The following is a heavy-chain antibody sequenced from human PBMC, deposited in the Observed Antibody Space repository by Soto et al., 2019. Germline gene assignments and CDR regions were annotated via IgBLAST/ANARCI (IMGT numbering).Heavy chain of an antibody. Sequence: QVQLVESGGGVVKPGGSLRLSCAASGFTFSDYYMSWIRQAPGKGLEWVSYISSRSSTIFYADSVKGRFTISRDNVKNSLSLQMNSLRAEYTAVYYCARGTNGAFFVYWGQGILVTVSS. CDR1: GFTFSDYY. V-gene: IGHV3-11*01. D-gene: IGHD2-8*01. CDR2: ISSRSSTI. J-gene: IGHJ4*02. CDR3: ARGTNGAFFVY.